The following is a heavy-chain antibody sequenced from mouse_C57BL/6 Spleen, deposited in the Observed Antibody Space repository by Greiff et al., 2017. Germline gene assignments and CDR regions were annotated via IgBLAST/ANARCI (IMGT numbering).Heavy chain of an antibody. V-gene: IGHV5-6*01. Sequence: EVKLMESGGDLVKPGGSLKLSCAASGFTFSSYGMSWVRQTPDKRLEWVATISSGGSYTYYPDSVKGRFTISRDNAKNTLYLQMSSLKSEDTAMYYCARQGGGYGYDDYFDYWGQGTTLTVSS. CDR2: ISSGGSYT. CDR1: GFTFSSYG. D-gene: IGHD2-2*01. J-gene: IGHJ2*01. CDR3: ARQGGGYGYDDYFDY.